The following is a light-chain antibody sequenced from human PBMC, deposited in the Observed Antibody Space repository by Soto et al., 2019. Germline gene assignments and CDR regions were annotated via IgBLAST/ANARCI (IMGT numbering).Light chain of an antibody. Sequence: EIVLTQSPGTLYLSPGERGTLSCRASQSVSSNYLAWYQQKPGQAPSLLIYRAFSRATGVPDRCSGSGSGTDFTLTISRLAPEDFAVYYFQYYGSSPWTFGQGTKVEIK. V-gene: IGKV3-20*01. CDR3: QYYGSSPWT. J-gene: IGKJ1*01. CDR1: QSVSSNY. CDR2: RAF.